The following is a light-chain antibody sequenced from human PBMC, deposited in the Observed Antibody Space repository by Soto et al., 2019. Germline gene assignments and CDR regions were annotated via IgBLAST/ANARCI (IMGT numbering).Light chain of an antibody. CDR1: QNIRNE. Sequence: AIQMTQSPSTLSASLGDRVTITCRASQNIRNELGWYQQKSGTAPKLLIYGASNLQSGVPSRFSGSGSGTDFTLTISSLQPEDFAAYYCLQDYNYPQTFGQGTKLEIK. J-gene: IGKJ2*01. CDR2: GAS. V-gene: IGKV1-6*01. CDR3: LQDYNYPQT.